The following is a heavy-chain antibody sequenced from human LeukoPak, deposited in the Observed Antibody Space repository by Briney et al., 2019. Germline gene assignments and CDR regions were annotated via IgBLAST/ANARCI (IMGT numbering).Heavy chain of an antibody. V-gene: IGHV3-21*01. J-gene: IGHJ4*02. CDR2: ISSSSSYI. CDR1: RFTFSSYN. Sequence: GGSLRLSCAASRFTFSSYNLNWVRQAPGKGLEWVSSISSSSSYIYYADSVKGRFTISRDNAKNSLFLQMNSLRAEDTAVYYCARGAWRLDYWSQGTLVTVSS. D-gene: IGHD5-24*01. CDR3: ARGAWRLDY.